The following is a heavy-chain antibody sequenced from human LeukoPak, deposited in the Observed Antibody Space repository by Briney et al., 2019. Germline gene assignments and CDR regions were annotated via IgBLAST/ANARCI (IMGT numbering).Heavy chain of an antibody. CDR1: GFTFSTYS. D-gene: IGHD1-14*01. V-gene: IGHV3-21*01. CDR2: ISSSSTYI. J-gene: IGHJ4*02. Sequence: GGSLRLSCAASGFTFSTYSMNWVRQAPGQGLEWVSSISSSSTYIYYADSVKGRFTISRDNSKNSLYLQMDNLRAEDTAVYYCARWDRFHGVWGQGTLVTVSS. CDR3: ARWDRFHGV.